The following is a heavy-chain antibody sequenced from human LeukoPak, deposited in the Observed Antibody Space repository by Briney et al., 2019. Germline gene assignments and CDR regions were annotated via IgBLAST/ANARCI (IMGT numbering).Heavy chain of an antibody. J-gene: IGHJ5*02. V-gene: IGHV3-30*18. CDR2: ISYDGSNK. CDR3: AKVPGWLQSGWFDP. CDR1: GFTFSSYG. Sequence: SGGSLRLSCAASGFTFSSYGMRWVRQAPGKGLEWVAVISYDGSNKYYADSVKGRFTISRDNSKNTLYLQMNSLRAEDTAVYYCAKVPGWLQSGWFDPWGQGTLVTVSS. D-gene: IGHD5-24*01.